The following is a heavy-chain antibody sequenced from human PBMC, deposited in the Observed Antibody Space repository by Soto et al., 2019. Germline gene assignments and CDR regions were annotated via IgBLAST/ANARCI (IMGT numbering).Heavy chain of an antibody. D-gene: IGHD4-17*01. CDR2: ISAHNGKT. CDR1: GYIFTSYG. V-gene: IGHV1-18*01. CDR3: ARGRYGDY. J-gene: IGHJ4*02. Sequence: QAHLVPSGPEVKKPGASVKVSCKGSGYIFTSYGIAWVRQAPGQGLEWMGWISAHNGKTEYAQKFQGRVTVTRDTFTSTAYLELRSLRSDDTALYYCARGRYGDYWGQGAVVTVSS.